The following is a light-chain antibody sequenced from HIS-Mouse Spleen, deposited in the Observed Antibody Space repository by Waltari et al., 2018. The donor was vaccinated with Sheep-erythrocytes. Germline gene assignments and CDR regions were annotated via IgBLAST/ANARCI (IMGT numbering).Light chain of an antibody. Sequence: QSALTQPPSASGSPGQSVTISCTGTSSDVGGYNYVAWSQQHPGKAPKLMIYEVSKRPSGVPDRFSGSKSGNTASLTVSGLQAEDEADYYCCSYAGSYTFWVFGGGTKLTVL. J-gene: IGLJ3*02. CDR2: EVS. V-gene: IGLV2-8*01. CDR3: CSYAGSYTFWV. CDR1: SSDVGGYNY.